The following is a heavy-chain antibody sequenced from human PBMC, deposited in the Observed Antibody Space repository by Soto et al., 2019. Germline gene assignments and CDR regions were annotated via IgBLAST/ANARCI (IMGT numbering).Heavy chain of an antibody. CDR2: IYHSGST. Sequence: QLQLQESGSGLVKPSQTLSLTCAVSGGSISSGGYSWSWIRQPPGKGLEWIGYIYHSGSTYYNPSLKSRVTISVDRSKNQFSLKLSSVTAADTAVYYCARGRELLAYWGQGTLVTVSS. D-gene: IGHD1-26*01. V-gene: IGHV4-30-2*01. J-gene: IGHJ4*02. CDR1: GGSISSGGYS. CDR3: ARGRELLAY.